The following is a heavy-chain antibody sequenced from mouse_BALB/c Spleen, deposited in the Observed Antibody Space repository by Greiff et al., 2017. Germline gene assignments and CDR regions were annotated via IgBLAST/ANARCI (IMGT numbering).Heavy chain of an antibody. Sequence: EVKLMESGPELVKPGASVKMSCKASGYTFTSYVMHWVKQKPGQGLEWIGYINPYNDGTKYNEKFKGKATLTSDKSSSTAYMELSSLTSEDSAVYYCAREELTGSFDYWGQGTTLTVSS. D-gene: IGHD4-1*01. CDR3: AREELTGSFDY. V-gene: IGHV1-14*01. CDR1: GYTFTSYV. J-gene: IGHJ2*01. CDR2: INPYNDGT.